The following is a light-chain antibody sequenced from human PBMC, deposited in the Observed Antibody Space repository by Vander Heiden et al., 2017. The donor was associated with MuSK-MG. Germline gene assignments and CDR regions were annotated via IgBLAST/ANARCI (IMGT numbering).Light chain of an antibody. J-gene: IGKJ4*01. CDR1: QSVGSY. CDR2: DAS. CDR3: QQRSNWPQNT. Sequence: EIVLTQSPATLSLSPGERATLSCRASQSVGSYLAWYQQKPGQAPRLLIYDASNRATGIPARFSGSGSGTDFTLTISSLEPEDFAVYYCQQRSNWPQNTFGGGTKVEIK. V-gene: IGKV3-11*01.